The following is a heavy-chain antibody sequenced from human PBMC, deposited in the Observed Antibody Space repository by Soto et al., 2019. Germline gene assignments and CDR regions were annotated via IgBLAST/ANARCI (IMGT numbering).Heavy chain of an antibody. D-gene: IGHD5-18*01. CDR2: IYYSGST. Sequence: SETLSLTCTVSGGSISSGDYYWSWIRQPPGKGLEWIGYIYYSGSTYYNPSLKSRVTMSFDTSKSQFSLKLSSMTAADTAVYYCASLVPGDPAKYWGQGTLVTVSS. CDR1: GGSISSGDYY. CDR3: ASLVPGDPAKY. J-gene: IGHJ4*02. V-gene: IGHV4-30-4*02.